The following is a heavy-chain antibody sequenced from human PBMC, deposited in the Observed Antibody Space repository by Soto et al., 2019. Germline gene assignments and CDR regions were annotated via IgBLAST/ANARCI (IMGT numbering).Heavy chain of an antibody. CDR1: GFTFSSYA. J-gene: IGHJ4*02. CDR3: ARDVYSSGWYSHFDY. CDR2: ISYDGSNK. V-gene: IGHV3-30-3*01. D-gene: IGHD6-19*01. Sequence: VQLVESGGGLVQPGGSLRLSCAASGFTFSSYAMHWVRQAPGKGLEWVAVISYDGSNKYYADSVKGRFTISRDNSKNTLYLQMNSLRAEDTAVYYCARDVYSSGWYSHFDYWGQGTLVTVSS.